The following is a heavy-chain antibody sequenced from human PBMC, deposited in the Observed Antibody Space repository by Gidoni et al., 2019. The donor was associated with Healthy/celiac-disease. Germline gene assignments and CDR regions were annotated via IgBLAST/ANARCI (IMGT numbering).Heavy chain of an antibody. Sequence: EVQLVESGGGLVQPGRSLSLSCAVSGFTFDDYAMHWVRQAQGKGLEWVSGISWNSGSIGYADSVKGRFTIARDNAKNSLYLQMNSLRAEDTALYYCAKDVEGSPPYGMDVWGQGTTVTVSS. D-gene: IGHD3-10*01. CDR1: GFTFDDYA. V-gene: IGHV3-9*01. CDR3: AKDVEGSPPYGMDV. CDR2: ISWNSGSI. J-gene: IGHJ6*02.